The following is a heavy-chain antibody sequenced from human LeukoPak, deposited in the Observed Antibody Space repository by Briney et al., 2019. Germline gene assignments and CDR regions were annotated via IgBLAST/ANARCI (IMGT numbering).Heavy chain of an antibody. CDR1: GGSISSYY. CDR3: ARASFSNPMDV. CDR2: ISYSGAT. V-gene: IGHV4-59*01. Sequence: PSETLSLTCTVSGGSISSYYWNWIRQPPGKGLEWIGYISYSGATNYNPSLKSRVTISVDTSKNQFSLELSSVTTADTAVYYCARASFSNPMDVWGQGTTVTVSS. D-gene: IGHD2/OR15-2a*01. J-gene: IGHJ6*02.